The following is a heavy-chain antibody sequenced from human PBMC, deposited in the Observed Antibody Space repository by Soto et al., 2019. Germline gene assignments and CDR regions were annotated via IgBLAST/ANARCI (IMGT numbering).Heavy chain of an antibody. CDR2: INPSGGST. V-gene: IGHV1-46*03. D-gene: IGHD3-22*01. CDR3: ARDTVSNYYDSSGSADAFDI. J-gene: IGHJ3*02. CDR1: GYTFTSYY. Sequence: GASVKVSCKASGYTFTSYYMHWVLQAPGQGLEWMGIINPSGGSTSYAQKFQGRVTMTRDTSTSTVYMELSSLRSEDTAVYYCARDTVSNYYDSSGSADAFDIWGQGTMVTVSS.